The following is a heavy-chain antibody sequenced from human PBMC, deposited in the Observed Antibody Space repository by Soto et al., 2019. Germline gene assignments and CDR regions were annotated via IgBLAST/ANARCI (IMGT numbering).Heavy chain of an antibody. CDR2: ISGDVRTT. V-gene: IGHV3-74*03. CDR3: AGGDYAGAGTFYLTDH. D-gene: IGHD3-10*01. CDR1: GLTFNNYW. Sequence: EVQLVESGGGLVQPGGSLRLSCTVSGLTFNNYWMHWVRQAPGKGPVWVSRISGDVRTTTYSDSVRGRVTIARDNAKNTVYLQMDSLRAEDTAVYYCAGGDYAGAGTFYLTDHWGQGSLVTVSS. J-gene: IGHJ4*02.